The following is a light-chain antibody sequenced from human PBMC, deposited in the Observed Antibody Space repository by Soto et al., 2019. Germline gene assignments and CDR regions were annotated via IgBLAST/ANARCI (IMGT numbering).Light chain of an antibody. V-gene: IGLV2-14*01. CDR3: SAYTTTSTLI. CDR2: EVN. J-gene: IGLJ1*01. CDR1: SSDLDGYDH. Sequence: SALTQPASVSGSPGQSVTISCTGTSSDLDGYDHVSWYQQHPGTAPKLLLYEVNNRPSGVSNRFSGSKSGNTASLIISGLQTEDEADYYCSAYTTTSTLIFGTGTKVTVL.